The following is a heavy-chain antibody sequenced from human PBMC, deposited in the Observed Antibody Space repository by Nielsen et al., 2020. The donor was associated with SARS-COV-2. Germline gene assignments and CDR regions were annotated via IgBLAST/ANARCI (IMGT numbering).Heavy chain of an antibody. J-gene: IGHJ3*02. Sequence: SETLSLTCAVYGGSFSGYYWSWIRQPPGKGLGWIGEINHSGSTNYNPSLKSRVTISVDTSKNQFSLKLSSVTAADTAVYYCARKTSGSHLRHAFDIWGQGTMVTVSS. D-gene: IGHD1-26*01. CDR2: INHSGST. CDR1: GGSFSGYY. V-gene: IGHV4-34*01. CDR3: ARKTSGSHLRHAFDI.